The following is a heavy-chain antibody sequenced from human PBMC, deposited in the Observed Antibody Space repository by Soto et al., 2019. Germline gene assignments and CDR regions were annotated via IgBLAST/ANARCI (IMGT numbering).Heavy chain of an antibody. J-gene: IGHJ5*02. D-gene: IGHD3-10*01. V-gene: IGHV2-5*02. Sequence: QITLKESGPTLVKPTQTLTLTCTFSGFSLTTRGVGVGWIRQPPGKALECLALIYWDDDKRYSPSLQSRLSIPKDTSNNQGVMKMTNVAPVDTATYYFPAIPTFYKYDWFDPWGQGTLVSVSS. CDR1: GFSLTTRGVG. CDR2: IYWDDDK. CDR3: PAIPTFYKYDWFDP.